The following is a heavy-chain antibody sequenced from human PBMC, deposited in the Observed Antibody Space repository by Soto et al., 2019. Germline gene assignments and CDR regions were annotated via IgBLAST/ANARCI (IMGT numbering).Heavy chain of an antibody. D-gene: IGHD2-15*01. V-gene: IGHV4-34*01. CDR3: ARRVVVRYYYYYYGMDV. J-gene: IGHJ6*02. CDR2: INHSGST. CDR1: GGSFSGYY. Sequence: PEETLSLTCAVYGGSFSGYYWSWIRQPPGKGLEWIGEINHSGSTNYNPSLKSRVTISVDTSKNQFSLKLSSVTAADTAVYYCARRVVVRYYYYYYGMDVWGQGTTVTVSS.